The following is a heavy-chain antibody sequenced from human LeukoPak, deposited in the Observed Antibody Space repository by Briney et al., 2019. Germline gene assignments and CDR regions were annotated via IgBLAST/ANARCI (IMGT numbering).Heavy chain of an antibody. V-gene: IGHV4-59*12. CDR2: IYYSGNP. CDR1: GDSINSYY. CDR3: ATESYDILTGHSDAFDI. Sequence: PSETLSLTCTVSGDSINSYYWSWIRQPPGKGLEWIGYIYYSGNPNYNPSLKNRVTISADTSKNQFSLKLSSVTAADTAVYYCATESYDILTGHSDAFDIWGQGTMVTVSS. D-gene: IGHD3-9*01. J-gene: IGHJ3*02.